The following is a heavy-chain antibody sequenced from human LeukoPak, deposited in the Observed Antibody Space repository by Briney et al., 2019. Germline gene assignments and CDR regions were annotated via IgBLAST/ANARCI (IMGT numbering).Heavy chain of an antibody. CDR3: ARRSGNYVDY. CDR1: GYSFTSYW. V-gene: IGHV5-51*01. Sequence: GESLKISCKASGYSFTSYWIGWVRQMPGKGLEYMGIIYPGDSDNKYSPSFQGQVTISADTSISTAYLQWSSLKASDTAMYYCARRSGNYVDYWGQGTPVTVSS. D-gene: IGHD1-26*01. CDR2: IYPGDSDN. J-gene: IGHJ4*02.